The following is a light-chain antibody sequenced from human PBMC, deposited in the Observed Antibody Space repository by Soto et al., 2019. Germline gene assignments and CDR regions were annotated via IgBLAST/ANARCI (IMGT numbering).Light chain of an antibody. CDR1: QNISSNY. J-gene: IGKJ2*01. Sequence: EIVLTQSPGTLSLFPGDRATLSCRASQNISSNYVAWYRQSPGQAPRILIYGASVRATGIPDRVSGSGSGTDFTLTISRPEPEDFAVYYCQKYASSPETFGQGTKLEI. V-gene: IGKV3-20*01. CDR2: GAS. CDR3: QKYASSPET.